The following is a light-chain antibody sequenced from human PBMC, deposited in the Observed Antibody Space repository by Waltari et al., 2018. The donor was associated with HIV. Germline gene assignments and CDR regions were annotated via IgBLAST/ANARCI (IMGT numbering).Light chain of an antibody. CDR3: RKADSFPLA. Sequence: DIQLTQSPSSVSAFVGDTVTITCRASQESARWLAWYQQKPGQAPKLRIYAASTLQTGGPSRFLGSGSGKEFTRTIYGLQPEDFATYYCRKADSFPLAFGGGTKVEFK. CDR1: QESARW. V-gene: IGKV1-12*01. CDR2: AAS. J-gene: IGKJ4*01.